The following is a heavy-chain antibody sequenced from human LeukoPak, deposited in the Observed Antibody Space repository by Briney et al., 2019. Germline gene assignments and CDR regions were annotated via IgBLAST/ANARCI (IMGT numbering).Heavy chain of an antibody. Sequence: GGSLRLSCAASGFHFNNHGMHWVRQAPGKGLEWVAFVGYDGTNKFYVDSVKGRFTISRDNSKNTVFLQMNSLRAEDTAVYYCAKGQVTRGGDSFDSWGQGTLITV. V-gene: IGHV3-30*02. CDR1: GFHFNNHG. D-gene: IGHD4-17*01. CDR3: AKGQVTRGGDSFDS. CDR2: VGYDGTNK. J-gene: IGHJ4*02.